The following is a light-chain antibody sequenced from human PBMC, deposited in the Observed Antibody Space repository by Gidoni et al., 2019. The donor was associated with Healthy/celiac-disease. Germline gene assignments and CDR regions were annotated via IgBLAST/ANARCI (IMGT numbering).Light chain of an antibody. CDR3: SSYTSSSTLDVV. J-gene: IGLJ2*01. CDR1: SSDDGGYNY. V-gene: IGLV2-14*03. Sequence: QSALTQPASVSGSPGESLTMSCTGTSSDDGGYNYVSWYQQPPAKAPKLMIYDVSNRPSGVSNRFSGSKSGNTASLTISGLQAEDEADYYCSSYTSSSTLDVVFGGGTKLTVL. CDR2: DVS.